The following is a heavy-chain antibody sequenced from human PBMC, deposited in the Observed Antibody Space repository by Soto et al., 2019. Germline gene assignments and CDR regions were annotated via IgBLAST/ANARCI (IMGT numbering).Heavy chain of an antibody. V-gene: IGHV1-69*12. D-gene: IGHD3-3*01. Sequence: QVQLVQSGAEVKKPGSSVKVSCKASGGTFSSYAINWVRQAPGQGLEWMGGIIPIFGTANFAQKFQVRVTITADESTSTAYMELSSLRSEDTAVYYCERKTMGVEYYSGMDVWGQGTTVTVSS. CDR3: ERKTMGVEYYSGMDV. J-gene: IGHJ6*02. CDR2: IIPIFGTA. CDR1: GGTFSSYA.